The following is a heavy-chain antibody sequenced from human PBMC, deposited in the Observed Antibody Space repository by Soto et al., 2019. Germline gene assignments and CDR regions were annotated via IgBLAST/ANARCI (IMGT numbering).Heavy chain of an antibody. D-gene: IGHD2-21*02. CDR2: INPNSGGT. CDR3: ARDKEVVTATVTYYYYGMDV. V-gene: IGHV1-2*04. Sequence: ASVKVSCKASGHTFTGYYMHWVRQAPGQGHEWMGWINPNSGGTNYAQKFQGWVTMTRDTSISTAYMELSRLRSDDTAVYYCARDKEVVTATVTYYYYGMDVWGQGTTVTVSS. J-gene: IGHJ6*02. CDR1: GHTFTGYY.